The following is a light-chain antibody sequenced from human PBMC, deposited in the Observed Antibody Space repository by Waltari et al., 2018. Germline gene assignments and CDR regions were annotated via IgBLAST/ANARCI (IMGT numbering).Light chain of an antibody. CDR3: SAYTSRGTWK. Sequence: QSALTQPASVSGSPGQSITISCTGTSDDLGAYSYVTWYHQRPGKVPKLIIYDLTERPSGVSNRFSGSKSGSTASLTVSGLQAEDEGLFYCSAYTSRGTWKFGGGTRVTVL. CDR2: DLT. V-gene: IGLV2-14*03. CDR1: SDDLGAYSY. J-gene: IGLJ2*01.